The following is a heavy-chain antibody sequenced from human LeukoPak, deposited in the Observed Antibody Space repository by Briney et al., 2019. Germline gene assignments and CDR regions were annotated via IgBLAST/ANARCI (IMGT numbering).Heavy chain of an antibody. CDR2: LSSSSSYI. J-gene: IGHJ4*02. CDR3: ARDRDGYNSRTRGV. CDR1: GFTFRNYN. V-gene: IGHV3-21*01. D-gene: IGHD5-24*01. Sequence: GGSLRLSCAASGFTFRNYNLNWVRQAPGKGLEWVSSLSSSSSYIYYADSVKGRFTISRDNAKNSLYLQMNSLRAEDTAVYYCARDRDGYNSRTRGVWGQGTLVTVSS.